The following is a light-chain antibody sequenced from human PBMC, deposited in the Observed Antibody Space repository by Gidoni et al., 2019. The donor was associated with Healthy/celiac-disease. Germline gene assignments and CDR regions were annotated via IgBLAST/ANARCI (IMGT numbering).Light chain of an antibody. CDR1: KLGDKY. J-gene: IGLJ1*01. Sequence: SSELTQPPSVSVSPGQTASITCAGDKLGDKYACWYQQKPGQSPVLVIYQDSKRPSGIPERFSGSNSGNTATLTISGTQAMDEADYYGHAWDSSPLYVFGTGTKVTVL. CDR2: QDS. V-gene: IGLV3-1*01. CDR3: HAWDSSPLYV.